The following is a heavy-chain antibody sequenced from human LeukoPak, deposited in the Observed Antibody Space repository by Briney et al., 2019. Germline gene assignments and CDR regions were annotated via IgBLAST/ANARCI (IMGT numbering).Heavy chain of an antibody. V-gene: IGHV3-21*01. J-gene: IGHJ1*01. D-gene: IGHD6-19*01. CDR3: AKGGPVAADPRYFQH. CDR1: GFTFSSYS. CDR2: ISSSSSSYSYT. Sequence: SGGSLRLSCAASGFTFSSYSMHWVRQAPGKGLEWVSSISSSSSSYSYTYYADSVQGRFTISRDNAKNTLLLQMNSLRAEDTAVYYCAKGGPVAADPRYFQHWGQGTLVTVSS.